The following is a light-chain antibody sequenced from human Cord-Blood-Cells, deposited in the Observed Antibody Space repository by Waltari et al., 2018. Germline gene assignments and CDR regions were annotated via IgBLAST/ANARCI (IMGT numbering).Light chain of an antibody. CDR3: CSYAGSSPHVV. V-gene: IGLV2-23*01. CDR2: EGS. CDR1: SSDVGSYNL. J-gene: IGLJ2*01. Sequence: QSALTQPASVSGSPGQSITISCTGTSSDVGSYNLVSWYQQHPGKAPKLMIYEGSKRHSGVSNRFSGSKSGNTASLTISGLQAEDEADYYCCSYAGSSPHVVFGGGTKLTVL.